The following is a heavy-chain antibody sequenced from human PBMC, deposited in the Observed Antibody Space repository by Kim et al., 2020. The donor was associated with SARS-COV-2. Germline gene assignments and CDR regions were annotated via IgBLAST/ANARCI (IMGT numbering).Heavy chain of an antibody. J-gene: IGHJ5*02. D-gene: IGHD3-10*01. CDR2: IYYSGST. Sequence: SETLSLTCTVSGGSISSSSYYWGWIRQPPGKGLEWIGSIYYSGSTYYNPSLKSRVTISVDTSKNQFSLKLSSVTAADTAVYYCASGERWFGELLSWFDPWGQGTLVTVSS. CDR1: GGSISSSSYY. V-gene: IGHV4-39*01. CDR3: ASGERWFGELLSWFDP.